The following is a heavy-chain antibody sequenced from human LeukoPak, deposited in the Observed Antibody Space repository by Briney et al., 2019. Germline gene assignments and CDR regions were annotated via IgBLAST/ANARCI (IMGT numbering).Heavy chain of an antibody. CDR3: AKKYLYWNEELDY. D-gene: IGHD1-1*01. Sequence: GGSLRLSCAASGFTFSSYAMSWIRQAPGKGLEWVSAISGSGGSTYYADSVKGRFTISRDNSKNTLYLQMNSLRAEDTAVYYCAKKYLYWNEELDYWGQGTLVTVSS. J-gene: IGHJ4*02. CDR1: GFTFSSYA. V-gene: IGHV3-23*01. CDR2: ISGSGGST.